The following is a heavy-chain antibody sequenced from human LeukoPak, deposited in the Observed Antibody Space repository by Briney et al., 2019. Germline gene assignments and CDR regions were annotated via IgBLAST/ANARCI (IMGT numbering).Heavy chain of an antibody. D-gene: IGHD3-22*01. CDR2: INPTGST. J-gene: IGHJ4*02. CDR1: GGSFSGYY. V-gene: IGHV4-34*01. Sequence: SETLSLTCAVYGGSFSGYYWSWIRQSPGKGLEWIGEINPTGSTNCNPSLKSRVTISVDTSKNQFSLKLTSMTAADTAVYYCARGNVDGSSAHYPDYFDYWGQGTLVTVSS. CDR3: ARGNVDGSSAHYPDYFDY.